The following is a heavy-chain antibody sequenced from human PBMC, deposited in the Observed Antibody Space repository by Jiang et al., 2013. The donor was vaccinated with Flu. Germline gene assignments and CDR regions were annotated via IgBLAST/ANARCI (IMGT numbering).Heavy chain of an antibody. D-gene: IGHD4-17*01. CDR2: IYPGDSDT. CDR1: GYSFTSYW. J-gene: IGHJ3*02. V-gene: IGHV5-51*01. Sequence: GAEVKKPGESLKISCKGSGYSFTSYWIGWVRQMPGKGLEWMGIIYPGDSDTRYSPSFQGQVTISADKSISTAYLQWSSLKASDTAMYYCARLTVTRLAAGNAFDIWGQGTMVTVSS. CDR3: ARLTVTRLAAGNAFDI.